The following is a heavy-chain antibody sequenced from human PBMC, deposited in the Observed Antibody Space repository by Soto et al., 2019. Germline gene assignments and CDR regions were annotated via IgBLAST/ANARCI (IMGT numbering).Heavy chain of an antibody. CDR2: ISAAGDP. CDR1: GFTFRNYD. V-gene: IGHV3-13*05. J-gene: IGHJ6*02. Sequence: EVQLVESGGGLVQPGGSLRLSCEASGFTFRNYDMHWVRQGTGKGLEWVSGISAAGDPDYADSVEGRFTISRENAQNSFFLAMNSLRVGDTAVYYGARTDRDFYGLDVWGQGTTVIVSS. CDR3: ARTDRDFYGLDV.